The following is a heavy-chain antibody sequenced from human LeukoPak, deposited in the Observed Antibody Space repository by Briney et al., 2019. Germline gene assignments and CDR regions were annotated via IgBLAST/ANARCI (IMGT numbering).Heavy chain of an antibody. CDR2: IYYSGST. Sequence: TLSPTCTVSGGSISSGGYYWSWIRQHPGKGLEWIGYIYYSGSTYYNPSLKSRVTISVDTSKNQFSLKLSSVTAADTAVYYCAREGGYYDSSGYPTYYFDYWGQGTLVTVSS. J-gene: IGHJ4*02. CDR3: AREGGYYDSSGYPTYYFDY. D-gene: IGHD3-22*01. V-gene: IGHV4-31*03. CDR1: GGSISSGGYY.